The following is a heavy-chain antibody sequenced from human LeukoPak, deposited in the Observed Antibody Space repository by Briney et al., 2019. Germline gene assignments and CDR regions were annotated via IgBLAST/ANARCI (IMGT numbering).Heavy chain of an antibody. D-gene: IGHD1-26*01. V-gene: IGHV1-18*04. CDR3: ALIGIVGANDY. J-gene: IGHJ4*02. Sequence: ASVKVSCKASGYTFTGYYMHGVRQAPGQGLEWMGWISAYNGNTNYAQKLQGRVTMTTDTSTSTAYMELRSLRSDDTAVYYCALIGIVGANDYWGQGTLVTVSS. CDR1: GYTFTGYY. CDR2: ISAYNGNT.